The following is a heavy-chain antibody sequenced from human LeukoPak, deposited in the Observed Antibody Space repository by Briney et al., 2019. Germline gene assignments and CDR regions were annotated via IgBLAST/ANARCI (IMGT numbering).Heavy chain of an antibody. CDR2: MNPNSGNT. CDR3: ARALPHPPPPGYSSSWPDY. D-gene: IGHD6-13*01. CDR1: GYTFTSYD. V-gene: IGHV1-8*01. J-gene: IGHJ4*02. Sequence: ASVKVSCKASGYTFTSYDINWVRQATGQGLEWMGWMNPNSGNTGYAQKFQGRVTMTRNTSISTAYMELSSLRSEDTAVYYCARALPHPPPPGYSSSWPDYWGQGALVTVSS.